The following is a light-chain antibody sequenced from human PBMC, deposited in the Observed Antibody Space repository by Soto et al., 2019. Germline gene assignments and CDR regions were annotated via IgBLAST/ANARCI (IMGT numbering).Light chain of an antibody. CDR1: QSVDID. Sequence: EVVLTQSPATLSVSPGERVTLSCRASQSVDIDLAWYQQIPGQAPRLLIYGASTRAPDMPGRFSGRGSGTEFTLTISSLQSEDYAVYYCQQYRKWPRTFGQGT. CDR2: GAS. CDR3: QQYRKWPRT. V-gene: IGKV3-15*01. J-gene: IGKJ1*01.